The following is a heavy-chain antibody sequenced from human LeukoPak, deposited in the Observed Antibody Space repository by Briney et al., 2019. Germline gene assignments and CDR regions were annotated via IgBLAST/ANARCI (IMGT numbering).Heavy chain of an antibody. CDR1: GGSISSYH. J-gene: IGHJ3*02. Sequence: SETLSLTCTVSGGSISSYHWSWIRQPPGKGLEWIGYIYYSGSTNYNPSLKSRVTISVDTSKNQFSLKLSSVTAADTAVYYCAREMQYDSSLNPHDAFDIWGQGTMVTVSS. V-gene: IGHV4-59*12. CDR2: IYYSGST. D-gene: IGHD3-22*01. CDR3: AREMQYDSSLNPHDAFDI.